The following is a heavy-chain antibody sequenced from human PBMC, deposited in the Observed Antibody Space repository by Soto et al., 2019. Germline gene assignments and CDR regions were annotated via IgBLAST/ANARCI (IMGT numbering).Heavy chain of an antibody. CDR1: GGSFSGYY. V-gene: IGHV4-34*01. CDR2: INHSGST. Sequence: PSETLSLTCAVYGGSFSGYYWSWIRQPPGKGLEWIGEINHSGSTNYNPSLKSRVTISVDTSKNQFSLKLSSVTAADTAVYYCARGRGYCSGGSCYSRSRVAGYWGQGTLVTVSS. CDR3: ARGRGYCSGGSCYSRSRVAGY. D-gene: IGHD2-15*01. J-gene: IGHJ4*02.